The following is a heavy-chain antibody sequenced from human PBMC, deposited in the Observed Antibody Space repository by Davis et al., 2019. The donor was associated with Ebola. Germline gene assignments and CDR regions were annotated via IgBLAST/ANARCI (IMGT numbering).Heavy chain of an antibody. V-gene: IGHV5-51*01. CDR3: ARSGYSYGHGYYYYYYGMDV. J-gene: IGHJ6*02. Sequence: GGSLRLSCKGSGYSFTSYWIGWVRQMPGKGLEWMGIIYSGDSDTRYSPSFQGQVTISADKSISTAYLQWSSLKASDTAMYYCARSGYSYGHGYYYYYYGMDVWGQGTTVTVSS. CDR2: IYSGDSDT. D-gene: IGHD5-18*01. CDR1: GYSFTSYW.